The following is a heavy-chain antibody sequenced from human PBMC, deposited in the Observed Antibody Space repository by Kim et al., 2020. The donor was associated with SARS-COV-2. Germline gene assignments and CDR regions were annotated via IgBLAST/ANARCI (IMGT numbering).Heavy chain of an antibody. CDR3: ARTHENYDSWYDP. CDR1: GGSMNRDETC. V-gene: IGHV4-30-4*01. J-gene: IGHJ5*02. D-gene: IGHD3-9*01. Sequence: SETLSLTCSVSGGSMNRDETCWSWIRQSPGKGLEWIGYTYYSGVTLYNPSLKSRLTISVDKSNNQFSLALEAVTAADTAVYYCARTHENYDSWYDPWGQGTLVIVSS. CDR2: TYYSGVT.